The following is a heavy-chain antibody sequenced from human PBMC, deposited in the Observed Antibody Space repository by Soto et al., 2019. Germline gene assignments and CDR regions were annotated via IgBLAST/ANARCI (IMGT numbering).Heavy chain of an antibody. CDR3: ARDHYYGSGSYSPNWFDS. J-gene: IGHJ5*01. CDR2: ISAYNGNT. D-gene: IGHD3-10*01. V-gene: IGHV1-18*01. CDR1: GYTFTDYG. Sequence: QVQLVQSVAEVKKPGASVKVSCKASGYTFTDYGISWVRQAPGQGLEWMGSISAYNGNTDNAQRLQGRVTMTTDTSTSTAYMELRSLRSDDTAVYYCARDHYYGSGSYSPNWFDSWGQGTLVTVSS.